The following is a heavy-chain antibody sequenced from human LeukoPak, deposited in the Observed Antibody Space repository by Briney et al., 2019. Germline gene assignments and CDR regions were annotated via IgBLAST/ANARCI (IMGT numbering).Heavy chain of an antibody. Sequence: GGSLRLSCAASGFTFSSYAMSWVRQAPGKGLEWVAVIWYDGSNKYYADSVKGRFTISRDNSKNTLYLQMNSLRAEDTAVYYCARAPIAVAGLDYWGQGTLVTVSS. CDR3: ARAPIAVAGLDY. J-gene: IGHJ4*02. CDR1: GFTFSSYA. V-gene: IGHV3-33*08. D-gene: IGHD6-19*01. CDR2: IWYDGSNK.